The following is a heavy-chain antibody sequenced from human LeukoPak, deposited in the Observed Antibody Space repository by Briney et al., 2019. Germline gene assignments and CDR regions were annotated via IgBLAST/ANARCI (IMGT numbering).Heavy chain of an antibody. D-gene: IGHD2-2*03. CDR1: GYTFTSYD. CDR3: ARDVGYCSSTSCPPDAFDI. CDR2: INPNSGGT. J-gene: IGHJ3*02. Sequence: ASVKVSCKASGYTFTSYDINWVRQATGQGLEWMGWINPNSGGTNYAQKFQGRVTMTRDTSISTAYMELSRLRSDDTAVYYCARDVGYCSSTSCPPDAFDIWGQGTMVTVSS. V-gene: IGHV1-2*02.